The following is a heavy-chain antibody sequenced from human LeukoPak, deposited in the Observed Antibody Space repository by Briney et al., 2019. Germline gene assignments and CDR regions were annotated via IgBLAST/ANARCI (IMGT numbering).Heavy chain of an antibody. Sequence: SETLSLTCTVSGGSISSYYWSWIRQPPGKGLEWTGYIYYSGSTNYNPSLKSRVTISVDTSKNQFSLKLSSVTAADTAVYYCAHSSGPWGVGYWGQGTLVTVSS. CDR3: AHSSGPWGVGY. V-gene: IGHV4-59*01. J-gene: IGHJ4*02. D-gene: IGHD3-22*01. CDR2: IYYSGST. CDR1: GGSISSYY.